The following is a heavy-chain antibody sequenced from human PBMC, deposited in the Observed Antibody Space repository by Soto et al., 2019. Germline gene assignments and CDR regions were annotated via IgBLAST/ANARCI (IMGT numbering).Heavy chain of an antibody. V-gene: IGHV3-11*01. CDR3: ARKRRDAYYYKN. D-gene: IGHD5-12*01. J-gene: IGHJ4*01. CDR1: GFTFSDYY. CDR2: ISSSGSTM. Sequence: PGGSLRLSCAASGFTFSDYYMSWIRQAPGKGLEWVSYISSSGSTMYYADSVKGRFTISRDNAKNSLSLQMNSLRAEDTAVYYCARKRRDAYYYKNWGHGTLVNVSS.